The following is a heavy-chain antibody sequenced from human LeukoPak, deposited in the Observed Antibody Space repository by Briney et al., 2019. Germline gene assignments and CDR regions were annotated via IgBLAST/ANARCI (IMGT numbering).Heavy chain of an antibody. V-gene: IGHV3-23*01. J-gene: IGHJ6*03. D-gene: IGHD3-16*01. CDR2: ISNSDGTT. CDR3: AKDAHYISGNMDV. Sequence: GGSLRLSCAVSGFTFSSYAMSWVRQAPGKGLEWVSTISNSDGTTYYADSVKGRFTISRDDSENTLSLQMNSLRAEDTAVYYCAKDAHYISGNMDVWGKGTTVTVSS. CDR1: GFTFSSYA.